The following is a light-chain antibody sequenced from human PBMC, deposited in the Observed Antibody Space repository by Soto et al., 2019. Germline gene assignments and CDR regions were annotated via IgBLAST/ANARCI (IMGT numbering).Light chain of an antibody. Sequence: SYELTQPPSVSVAPGKTARITCGGNNIGSKSVHWYQQKPGQAPVLVINYDSDRPSGIPERFSGSNSGNTATLTISRVEAGDEADYYCQVWDRSSDHYVFGTGTKLTVL. CDR3: QVWDRSSDHYV. J-gene: IGLJ1*01. V-gene: IGLV3-21*04. CDR2: YDS. CDR1: NIGSKS.